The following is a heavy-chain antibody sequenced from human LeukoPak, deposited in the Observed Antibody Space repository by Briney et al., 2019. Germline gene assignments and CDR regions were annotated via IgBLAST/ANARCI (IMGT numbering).Heavy chain of an antibody. CDR2: IWYDGSNK. D-gene: IGHD3-22*01. Sequence: PGGSLRLSCAASGFTFSSDGMHWVRQAPGKGLEWMAVIWYDGSNKYYADSVKGRFTISRDNSKNTLYLQMNSLRAEDTAVYYCARDPSYYYDSSGFFDYWGQGTLVTVSS. J-gene: IGHJ4*02. CDR1: GFTFSSDG. CDR3: ARDPSYYYDSSGFFDY. V-gene: IGHV3-33*01.